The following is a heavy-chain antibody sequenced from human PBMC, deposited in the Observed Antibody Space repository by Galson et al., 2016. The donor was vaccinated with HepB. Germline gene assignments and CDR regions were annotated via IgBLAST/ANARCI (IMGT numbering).Heavy chain of an antibody. CDR2: IRGSGTGT. CDR3: AKIRLVGYNSGWGGSLDV. CDR1: GLSISIYS. D-gene: IGHD6-19*01. V-gene: IGHV3-23*01. Sequence: SLRLSCAASGLSISIYSMNWVRQAPGMGLESVSAIRGSGTGTSYTDSVKGRFTISRDNSKKPLYLQMNSLGAGDAAVYYCAKIRLVGYNSGWGGSLDVWGRGTMVTVSS. J-gene: IGHJ3*01.